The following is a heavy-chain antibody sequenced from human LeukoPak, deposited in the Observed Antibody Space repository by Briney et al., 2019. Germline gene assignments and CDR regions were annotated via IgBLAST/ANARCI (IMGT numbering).Heavy chain of an antibody. CDR1: GGSISSSSYY. CDR3: ARRWFGELFGGYFDY. J-gene: IGHJ4*02. V-gene: IGHV4-39*07. CDR2: IYYSGST. D-gene: IGHD3-10*01. Sequence: PSETLSLTCTVSGGSISSSSYYWGWIRQPPGKGLEWIGSIYYSGSTYYNPSLKSRVTISVDASKNQFSLKLSSVTAADTAVYYCARRWFGELFGGYFDYWGQGTLVTVSS.